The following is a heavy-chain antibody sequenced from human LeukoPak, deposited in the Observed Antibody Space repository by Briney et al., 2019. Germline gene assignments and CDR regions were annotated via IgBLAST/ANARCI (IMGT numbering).Heavy chain of an antibody. D-gene: IGHD1-26*01. J-gene: IGHJ3*02. Sequence: GGSLRLSCAASGFTFSRYWMSWVRQAPGKGLEWVANIKQDGSEKYYVDSVKGRFTISRDNAKNSLYLQMNSLRAEDTAVYYCARDCAVRANVAFDIWGQGTMVTVSS. CDR3: ARDCAVRANVAFDI. V-gene: IGHV3-7*01. CDR1: GFTFSRYW. CDR2: IKQDGSEK.